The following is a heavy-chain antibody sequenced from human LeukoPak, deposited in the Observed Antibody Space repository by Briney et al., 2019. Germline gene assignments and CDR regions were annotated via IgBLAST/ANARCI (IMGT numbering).Heavy chain of an antibody. D-gene: IGHD2-15*01. CDR2: ISSSGSTV. Sequence: GGSMRLSCAASGFIFSDYYMTWIRQAPGKGLEWVSYISSSGSTVYYADYVKGRFTISRDNAKNSLYLQMNSLRAEDTAVYYCARVYRSGGSIDYWGQGTLVTVSS. CDR1: GFIFSDYY. V-gene: IGHV3-11*04. J-gene: IGHJ4*02. CDR3: ARVYRSGGSIDY.